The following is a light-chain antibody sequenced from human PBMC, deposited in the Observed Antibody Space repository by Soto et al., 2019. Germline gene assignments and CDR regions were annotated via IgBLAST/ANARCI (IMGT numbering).Light chain of an antibody. CDR1: QSISSF. Sequence: DIQMTQSPSSLSASVGDRVTITCRASQSISSFLTWYQQKAGKAHKLLIYAASSLQSGVQSRFSGSGSGTDFTLTIRSLQPEDFASYYCQQSFSTPPTFGQGTKVDIK. CDR2: AAS. V-gene: IGKV1-39*01. J-gene: IGKJ1*01. CDR3: QQSFSTPPT.